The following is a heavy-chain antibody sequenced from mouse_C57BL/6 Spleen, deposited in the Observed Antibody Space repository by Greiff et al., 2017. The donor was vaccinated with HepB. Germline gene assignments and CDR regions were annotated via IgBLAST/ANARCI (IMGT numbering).Heavy chain of an antibody. CDR2: IYPGNSDT. CDR1: GYTFTSYW. CDR3: TRDTTVVATGFDY. D-gene: IGHD1-1*01. Sequence: EVQLQQSGTVLARPGASVKMSCKTSGYTFTSYWMHWVKQRPGQGLEWIGAIYPGNSDTSYNQKFKGKAKLTAVTSASTAYVELSSLTNEDSAVYYCTRDTTVVATGFDYWGQGTTLTVSS. V-gene: IGHV1-5*01. J-gene: IGHJ2*01.